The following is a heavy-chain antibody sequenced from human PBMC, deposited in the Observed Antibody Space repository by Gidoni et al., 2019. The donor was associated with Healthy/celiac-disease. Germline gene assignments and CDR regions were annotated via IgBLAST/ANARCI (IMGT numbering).Heavy chain of an antibody. CDR1: GGSFRGYY. CDR2: INHSGST. V-gene: IGHV4-34*01. J-gene: IGHJ4*02. Sequence: QVQLQQWGAGLLKPSETLSLTCAVYGGSFRGYYWSWIRQPPGKGLEWIGEINHSGSTNYNPSLKSRVTISVDTSKNQFSLKLSSVTAADTAVYYCARIYYDSSGYYYAFDYWGQGTLVTVSS. D-gene: IGHD3-22*01. CDR3: ARIYYDSSGYYYAFDY.